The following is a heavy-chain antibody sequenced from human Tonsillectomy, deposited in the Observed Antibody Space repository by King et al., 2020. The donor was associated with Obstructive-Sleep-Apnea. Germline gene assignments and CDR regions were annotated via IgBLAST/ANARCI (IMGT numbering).Heavy chain of an antibody. D-gene: IGHD2-15*01. Sequence: VQLQESGPGLVKPSETLSLTCTVSGASFSSYYWSWIRQPPGKGLEWIGNFHDSGSTNYSPSLKRRVTISVDTSNNQFSLKLSSVTAAETAVYYCARDSSYCSGGSCYSADFDYWGQGTLVTVSS. CDR2: FHDSGST. V-gene: IGHV4-59*01. CDR1: GASFSSYY. J-gene: IGHJ4*02. CDR3: ARDSSYCSGGSCYSADFDY.